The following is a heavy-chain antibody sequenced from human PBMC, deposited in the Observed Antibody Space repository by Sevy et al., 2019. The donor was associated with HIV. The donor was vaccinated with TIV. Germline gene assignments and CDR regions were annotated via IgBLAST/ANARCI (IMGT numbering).Heavy chain of an antibody. CDR2: INHSGST. D-gene: IGHD2-21*02. J-gene: IGHJ6*03. CDR3: ARGYAYCGGDCTYYYYYYYMDV. Sequence: SETLSLTCAVYGGSFSGYYWSWIRQPPGKGLEWIGEINHSGSTNYNPSLKSRVTISVDTSKNQFSLKLSSVTAADTAVYYCARGYAYCGGDCTYYYYYYYMDVWGKGTTVTVSS. CDR1: GGSFSGYY. V-gene: IGHV4-34*01.